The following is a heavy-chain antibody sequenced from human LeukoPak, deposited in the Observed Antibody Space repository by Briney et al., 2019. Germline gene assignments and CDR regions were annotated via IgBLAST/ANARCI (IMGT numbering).Heavy chain of an antibody. CDR1: GDTFTSYY. CDR2: INPSGGST. Sequence: EASLKLSCTASGDTFTSYYMHWMRQAPGQGLEWMGIINPSGGSTSYAQKFQGRVTMTRDTSTNTVYRELSSLRSEDTAVYYCARESGREGYNLYWGQGTLVSVSS. V-gene: IGHV1-46*01. D-gene: IGHD5-24*01. J-gene: IGHJ4*02. CDR3: ARESGREGYNLY.